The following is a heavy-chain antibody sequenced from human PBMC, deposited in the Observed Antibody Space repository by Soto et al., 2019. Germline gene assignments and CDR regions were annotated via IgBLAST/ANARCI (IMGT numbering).Heavy chain of an antibody. CDR2: IYYTGTT. D-gene: IGHD3-22*01. V-gene: IGHV4-59*08. CDR3: AGLGGYYQAFDS. Sequence: SETLSLTCDVSGGSIRDYYWGWIRQSPGKGLEWIGYIYYTGTTKYNPSPKSRVTISVDSSKNQFSLKLDSVTAADTAVYYCAGLGGYYQAFDSWGQGTLVTVSS. J-gene: IGHJ4*02. CDR1: GGSIRDYY.